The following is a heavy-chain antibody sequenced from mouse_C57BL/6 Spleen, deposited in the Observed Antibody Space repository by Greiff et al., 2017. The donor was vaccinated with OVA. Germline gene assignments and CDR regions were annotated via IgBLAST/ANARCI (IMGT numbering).Heavy chain of an antibody. CDR1: GYTFTSYG. Sequence: VQLQESGAELARPGASVKLSCKASGYTFTSYGISWVKQRTGQGLEWIGEIYPRSGNTYYNEKFKGKATLTADKSSSTAYMELRSLTSEDSAVYVWARSPSTVVAPLPYWGQGTLVTVSA. CDR3: ARSPSTVVAPLPY. V-gene: IGHV1-81*01. CDR2: IYPRSGNT. D-gene: IGHD1-1*01. J-gene: IGHJ3*01.